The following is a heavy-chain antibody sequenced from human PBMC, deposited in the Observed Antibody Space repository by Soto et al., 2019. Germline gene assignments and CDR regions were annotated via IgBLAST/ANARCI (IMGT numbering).Heavy chain of an antibody. V-gene: IGHV3-74*01. Sequence: EVQLVESGGGLVQPGGSPRLSCSASGFTFRKYWMHWVRQVPGKGLVWVSRIDTDGSTTNYADSVKGRFTISRDNAKNTLYLQMNSLRAEDTAVYYCARVLNPFYGLDVWGQGTTVTVSS. CDR1: GFTFRKYW. D-gene: IGHD3-16*01. CDR3: ARVLNPFYGLDV. CDR2: IDTDGSTT. J-gene: IGHJ6*02.